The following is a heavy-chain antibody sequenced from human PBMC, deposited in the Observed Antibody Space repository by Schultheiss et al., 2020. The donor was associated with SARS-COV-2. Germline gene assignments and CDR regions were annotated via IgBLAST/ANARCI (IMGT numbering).Heavy chain of an antibody. Sequence: GESLKISCAASGFTVSGSGMHWVRQASGKGLEWVGRIRSKANGYATAYGASVKGRFTISRDDSKNTAYLQMNSLKTEDTAVYYCTRWSGNYPFPYDYWGQGTLVTVSS. J-gene: IGHJ4*02. CDR2: IRSKANGYAT. CDR3: TRWSGNYPFPYDY. D-gene: IGHD1-7*01. V-gene: IGHV3-73*01. CDR1: GFTVSGSG.